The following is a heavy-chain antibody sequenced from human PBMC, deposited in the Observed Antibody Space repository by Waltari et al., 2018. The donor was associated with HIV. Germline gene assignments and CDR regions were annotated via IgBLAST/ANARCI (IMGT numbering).Heavy chain of an antibody. D-gene: IGHD3-10*01. CDR1: GYSFPNFD. Sequence: QVQLVQSGAEVKKPGASVKVSCKASGYSFPNFDINWVRQATGQGLEWMGWMNPNSGNTGYAQKFQGRVTMTRNTSTSIAYMELSSLRSGDTAVYYCTRGLESISTVRGVIFHYYGMDVWGLGTTVTVSS. CDR2: MNPNSGNT. V-gene: IGHV1-8*01. J-gene: IGHJ6*02. CDR3: TRGLESISTVRGVIFHYYGMDV.